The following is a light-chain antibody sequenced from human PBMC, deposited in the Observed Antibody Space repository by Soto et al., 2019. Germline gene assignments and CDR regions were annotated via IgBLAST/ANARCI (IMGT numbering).Light chain of an antibody. CDR3: MQGTYWPLT. CDR2: MVS. J-gene: IGKJ4*01. CDR1: QSLVYSDGNTY. V-gene: IGKV2-30*01. Sequence: DVVMTQSPLTLPVTLGQPASISCRSSQSLVYSDGNTYLNWFQQRPGQSPRRLIYMVSNRDSGVPDRFRGGGSGTDFTLKISRVEAEDVGVYYCMQGTYWPLTLGGGTNLQIK.